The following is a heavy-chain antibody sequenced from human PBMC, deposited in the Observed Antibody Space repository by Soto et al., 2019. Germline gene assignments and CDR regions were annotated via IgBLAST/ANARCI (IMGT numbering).Heavy chain of an antibody. Sequence: PSETLSLTCAVSGVSLTSGNWWNWVRQSPQRGLEYIGEIFHDGTANYYPSFERRVAMSVDTSRNQFSLKLTSVTAADTAVYCCAILVYDTRLNYMYFYFCRPGTLVTFSS. D-gene: IGHD3-10*01. CDR1: GVSLTSGNW. CDR2: IFHDGTA. V-gene: IGHV4-4*01. J-gene: IGHJ4*02. CDR3: AILVYDTRLNYMYFYF.